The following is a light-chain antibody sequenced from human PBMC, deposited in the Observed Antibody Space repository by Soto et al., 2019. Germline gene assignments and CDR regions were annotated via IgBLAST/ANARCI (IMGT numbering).Light chain of an antibody. CDR1: QGINSY. Sequence: DIQLTQSPSFLSASIGDRVTITCRASQGINSYLALYQQKPGKAPQLLIYAASTLQSGVPSRFSGSGSGTEFTLTISSLQPEDFAAYYCQQVKSFPLSFGGGTKVDI. CDR2: AAS. V-gene: IGKV1-9*01. J-gene: IGKJ4*01. CDR3: QQVKSFPLS.